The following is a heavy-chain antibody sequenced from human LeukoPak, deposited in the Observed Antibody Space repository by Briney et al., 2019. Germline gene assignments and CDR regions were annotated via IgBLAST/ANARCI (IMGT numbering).Heavy chain of an antibody. D-gene: IGHD1-1*01. CDR1: GFTFSNYG. Sequence: GGSLRLSCAASGFTFSNYGMHWVRQAPGKGMEWVAVISYGGNNKYYADSVKGRFTISRDNSKNTLDLQMNSLKAEDTAVYYCAKRQLEGYYYAMDVWGQGTTVTASS. V-gene: IGHV3-30*18. J-gene: IGHJ6*02. CDR3: AKRQLEGYYYAMDV. CDR2: ISYGGNNK.